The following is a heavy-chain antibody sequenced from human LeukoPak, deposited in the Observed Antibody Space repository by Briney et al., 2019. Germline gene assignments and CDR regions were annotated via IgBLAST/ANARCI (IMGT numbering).Heavy chain of an antibody. J-gene: IGHJ3*02. Sequence: SETLSLTCTVSGGSISSSSYYWGWIRQPPGKGLEWIGSIYYSGSTYYNPSLKSRVTISVDTSKNQFSLKLSSVTAADTAVYYCARGKGYYDFWSGYYIGAFDIWGQGTMVTVSS. V-gene: IGHV4-39*01. D-gene: IGHD3-3*01. CDR1: GGSISSSSYY. CDR2: IYYSGST. CDR3: ARGKGYYDFWSGYYIGAFDI.